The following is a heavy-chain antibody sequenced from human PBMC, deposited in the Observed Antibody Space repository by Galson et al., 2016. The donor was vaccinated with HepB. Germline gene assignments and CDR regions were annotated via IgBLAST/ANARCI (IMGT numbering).Heavy chain of an antibody. J-gene: IGHJ4*02. CDR2: ISYDGSKI. CDR1: GFTFEDYA. D-gene: IGHD6-19*01. V-gene: IGHV3-30*18. Sequence: SLRLSCAASGFTFEDYAMHWVRQAPGKGLEWVAVISYDGSKIYYADSVKGRFSISRDNSKNTLYLQMNSLRAEDTAVYYCAKDSHSSGWNYWGQGTLVTVSS. CDR3: AKDSHSSGWNY.